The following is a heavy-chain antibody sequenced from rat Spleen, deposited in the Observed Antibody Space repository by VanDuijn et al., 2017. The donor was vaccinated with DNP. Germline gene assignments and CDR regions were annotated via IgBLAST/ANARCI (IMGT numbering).Heavy chain of an antibody. V-gene: IGHV5-31*01. CDR3: ARHNSGDYFDY. J-gene: IGHJ2*01. CDR1: GFTFNTYW. Sequence: EVQLVESGGDLVQPGRSLILSCVASGFTFNTYWMNWIRQVPGKGLEWVASITSNGGSTYYRDSVKGRFTVSRDNAKSSLYLQMDSLRSEDTATYYCARHNSGDYFDYWGQGVMVTVSS. D-gene: IGHD1-1*01. CDR2: ITSNGGST.